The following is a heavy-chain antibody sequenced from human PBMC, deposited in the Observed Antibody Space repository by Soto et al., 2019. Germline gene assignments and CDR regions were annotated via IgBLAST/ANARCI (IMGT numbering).Heavy chain of an antibody. D-gene: IGHD2-2*01. CDR1: GGSISSGGYS. CDR2: IYHSGST. CDR3: ARVPDR. Sequence: PSETLSLTCAVSGGSISSGGYSWSWIRQPPGKGLEWIGCIYHSGSTYYNPSLKSRVTISVDRSKNQFSLKLSSVTAADTAVYYCARVPDRWGQGTQVTVSS. J-gene: IGHJ5*02. V-gene: IGHV4-30-2*01.